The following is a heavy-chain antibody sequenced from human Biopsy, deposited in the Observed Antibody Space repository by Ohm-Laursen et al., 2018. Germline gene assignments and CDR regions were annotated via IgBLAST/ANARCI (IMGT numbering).Heavy chain of an antibody. CDR2: ISHTGYT. CDR1: GGSFTGHY. V-gene: IGHV4-59*11. Sequence: SQTLSLTWSVSGGSFTGHYWTWIRQPPGQGLEWIGHISHTGYTRYKSSLKSRVTISLDTSRKHFSLRLTSLAAADTAVYYCARGSNEYGGLYFPHWGQGTLVTVSS. D-gene: IGHD4-23*01. J-gene: IGHJ1*01. CDR3: ARGSNEYGGLYFPH.